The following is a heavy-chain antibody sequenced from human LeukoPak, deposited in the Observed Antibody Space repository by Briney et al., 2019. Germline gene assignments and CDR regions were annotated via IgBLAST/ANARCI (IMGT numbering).Heavy chain of an antibody. V-gene: IGHV1-8*01. CDR1: GYTFTSYD. D-gene: IGHD1-1*01. J-gene: IGHJ5*02. Sequence: GASVKVSCKASGYTFTSYDINWVRQATGQGLEWMGWTNPNSGNTGYAQKFQGRVTMTRNTSISTAYMELSSLRSEDTAVYYCARGLRSTGWFDPWGQGTLVTVSS. CDR3: ARGLRSTGWFDP. CDR2: TNPNSGNT.